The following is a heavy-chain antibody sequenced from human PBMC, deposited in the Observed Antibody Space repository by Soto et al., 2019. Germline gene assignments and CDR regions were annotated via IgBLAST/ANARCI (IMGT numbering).Heavy chain of an antibody. Sequence: ASVKVSCKASGYTFTGYYMHWVRQAPGQGLEWMGWINPNSGGTNYAQKFQGWVTMTRDTSISTACMELSRLRSDDTAVYYCAREGQAERFWFDPWGQGTLVTVSS. D-gene: IGHD6-13*01. CDR2: INPNSGGT. CDR1: GYTFTGYY. CDR3: AREGQAERFWFDP. V-gene: IGHV1-2*04. J-gene: IGHJ5*02.